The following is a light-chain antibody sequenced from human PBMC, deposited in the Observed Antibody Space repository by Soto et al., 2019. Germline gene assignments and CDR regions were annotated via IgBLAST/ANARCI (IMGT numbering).Light chain of an antibody. V-gene: IGKV1-27*01. J-gene: IGKJ4*01. CDR3: QKCNSAPLT. Sequence: DIQMTQSPSSLSASVGDRVSISCRASQGISKYLAWYQQKPGKVPKVVIYAASTLQSGVPSRFSGSGSGTDFTLTISSLQPDDVATYYCQKCNSAPLTFGGGTKVEIK. CDR1: QGISKY. CDR2: AAS.